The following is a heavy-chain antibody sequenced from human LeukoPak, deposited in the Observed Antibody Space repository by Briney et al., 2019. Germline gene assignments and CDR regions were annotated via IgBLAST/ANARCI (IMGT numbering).Heavy chain of an antibody. V-gene: IGHV1-46*02. D-gene: IGHD2/OR15-2a*01. Sequence: ASVKVSCKASGYSFNSNGMNWVRQAPGQGLEWMGMISPTGGTTRFSQKYQGRITMTRDMSTSTVYMDLSSLRSEDTAVYYCAREMRSSKALDYWGQGTLVTVSS. CDR1: GYSFNSNG. CDR2: ISPTGGTT. CDR3: AREMRSSKALDY. J-gene: IGHJ4*02.